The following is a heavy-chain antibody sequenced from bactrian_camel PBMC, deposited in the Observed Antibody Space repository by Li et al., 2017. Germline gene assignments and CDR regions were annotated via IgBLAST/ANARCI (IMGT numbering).Heavy chain of an antibody. V-gene: IGHV3S1*01. Sequence: HVQLVESGGGSVQAGGSLNLSCAAAGHLRSDYCMAWFRQAPGKEREGVAVIDSDGRSIYADSVKDRFSISKDNTNNTLYLRMNTLKVEDNAMYYCAAMGRRCRVGPSTLITKMPHTMFSYWGQGTQVTVS. J-gene: IGHJ6*01. D-gene: IGHD1*01. CDR1: GHLRSDYC. CDR2: IDSDGRS. CDR3: AAMGRRCRVGPSTLITKMPHTMFSY.